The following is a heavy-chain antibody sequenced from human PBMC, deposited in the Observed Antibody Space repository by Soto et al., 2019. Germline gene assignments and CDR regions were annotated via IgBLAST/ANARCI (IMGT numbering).Heavy chain of an antibody. Sequence: GESLKISCKGSGYSFTSYWISWVRQMPGKGLEWMGRIDPSDSYTNYSPSFQGHVTISADKSISTAYLQWSSLKASDTAMYYCARGESFGELVYGMDVWGQGTTVTVSS. J-gene: IGHJ6*02. CDR2: IDPSDSYT. CDR1: GYSFTSYW. D-gene: IGHD3-10*01. V-gene: IGHV5-10-1*01. CDR3: ARGESFGELVYGMDV.